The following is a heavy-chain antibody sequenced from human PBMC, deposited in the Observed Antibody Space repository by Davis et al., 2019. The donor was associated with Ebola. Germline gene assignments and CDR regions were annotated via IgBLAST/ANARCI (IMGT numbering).Heavy chain of an antibody. D-gene: IGHD5-24*01. V-gene: IGHV1-18*01. CDR2: ISAYNGDT. J-gene: IGHJ4*02. Sequence: ASVKVSCKASGYNFSNYGVSWVRQAPGQGLEWVGWISAYNGDTNYARDFQGRVTMTTDTSTSTAYMELRSLRSDDTAVYYCARRDGFDFDYWGRGTLVTVSS. CDR3: ARRDGFDFDY. CDR1: GYNFSNYG.